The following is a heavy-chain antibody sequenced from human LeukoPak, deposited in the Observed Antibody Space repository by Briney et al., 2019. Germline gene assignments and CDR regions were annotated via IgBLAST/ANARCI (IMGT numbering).Heavy chain of an antibody. CDR3: ARDGWFGDYNWFDP. D-gene: IGHD3-10*01. Sequence: GGSLRLSCAASGFTFSTYSMNWVRQAPGKGLEWVSYIISASNTIYYAGSVKGRFTISRDNAKNSLYLQMNSLRAEDTAMYYCARDGWFGDYNWFDPWGQGTLVTVSS. CDR2: IISASNTI. V-gene: IGHV3-48*01. CDR1: GFTFSTYS. J-gene: IGHJ5*02.